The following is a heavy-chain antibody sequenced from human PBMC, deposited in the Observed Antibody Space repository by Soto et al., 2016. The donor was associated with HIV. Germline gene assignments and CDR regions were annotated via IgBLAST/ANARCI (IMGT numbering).Heavy chain of an antibody. V-gene: IGHV3-21*06. CDR3: ASLLGGIAVTGHRFDH. CDR1: GLTFSTYS. J-gene: IGHJ4*02. CDR2: INFDSTYI. Sequence: EVQLVESGGGLVKPGGSLTLSCAASGLTFSTYSMNWVRQAPGKGLEWVSSINFDSTYIYYADSVKGQFTISRDNAKNSVYLQMNSLRADDTAVYYCASLLGGIAVTGHRFDHWGQGALVTVSS. D-gene: IGHD2-21*02.